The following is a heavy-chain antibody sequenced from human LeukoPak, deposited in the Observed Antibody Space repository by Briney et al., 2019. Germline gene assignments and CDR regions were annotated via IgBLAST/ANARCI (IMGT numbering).Heavy chain of an antibody. CDR3: GRQAAPDY. CDR2: ISSSSTNI. J-gene: IGHJ4*02. V-gene: IGHV3-21*01. D-gene: IGHD2-15*01. CDR1: GFTFGSYS. Sequence: GGSLRLSCAASGFTFGSYSMNWVRQAPGKGLEWLSSISSSSTNIYYADPVKGRFTISRDNAKNSLYLQMNSLRAEDTGVYYCGRQAAPDYWGQGTLVTVSS.